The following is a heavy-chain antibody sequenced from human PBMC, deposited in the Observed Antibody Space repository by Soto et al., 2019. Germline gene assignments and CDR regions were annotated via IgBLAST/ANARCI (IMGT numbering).Heavy chain of an antibody. J-gene: IGHJ4*02. Sequence: GGSLRLSCAASGFTFSSYAMSWVRQAPGKGLEWVSAISGSGGSTYYADSVKGRFTISRDNSKNTLYLQMNSLRAEDTAVYYCAKDPYDILTGYYEQTDYWGQGTLVTVSS. CDR2: ISGSGGST. V-gene: IGHV3-23*01. CDR3: AKDPYDILTGYYEQTDY. CDR1: GFTFSSYA. D-gene: IGHD3-9*01.